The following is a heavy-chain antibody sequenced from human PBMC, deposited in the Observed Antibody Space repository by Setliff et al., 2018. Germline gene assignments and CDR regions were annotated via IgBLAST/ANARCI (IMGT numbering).Heavy chain of an antibody. Sequence: GASVKVSCKASGGTFSSYAISWVRQAPGQGLEWMGGIIPIFGTANYAQKFQGRVTITADESASTAYMELSSLRSEDTAVYYCARDPWQWLTTFTSAEYFQHWGQGTLVTVSS. J-gene: IGHJ1*01. D-gene: IGHD6-19*01. V-gene: IGHV1-69*13. CDR2: IIPIFGTA. CDR3: ARDPWQWLTTFTSAEYFQH. CDR1: GGTFSSYA.